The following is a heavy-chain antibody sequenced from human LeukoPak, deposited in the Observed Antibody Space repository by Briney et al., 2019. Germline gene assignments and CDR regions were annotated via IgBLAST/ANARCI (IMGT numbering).Heavy chain of an antibody. CDR1: GGSISSGSYY. CDR2: IYTSGST. V-gene: IGHV4-61*02. D-gene: IGHD6-13*01. Sequence: SETLSLTCTVSGGSISSGSYYWSWIRQPAGKGLEWIGRIYTSGSTNYNPSLKSRVTISVDTSKNQFSLKLSSVTAADTAVYYCARDISSSWSGAFDIWGQGTMVTVSS. J-gene: IGHJ3*02. CDR3: ARDISSSWSGAFDI.